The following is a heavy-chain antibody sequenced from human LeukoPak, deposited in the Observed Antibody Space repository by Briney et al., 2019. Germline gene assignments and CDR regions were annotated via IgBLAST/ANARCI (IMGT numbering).Heavy chain of an antibody. CDR2: LYSDGNT. CDR1: GFTVITND. D-gene: IGHD1-14*01. Sequence: GGSLRLSCAASGFTVITNDMTWVRQAPGKGLEWVSVLYSDGNTKYADSVQGRFTISRDNSKNTLYLEMNSLSPDDTAVYYCARGVEPLAANTLAYWGQGNLVTVSA. CDR3: ARGVEPLAANTLAY. V-gene: IGHV3-53*01. J-gene: IGHJ4*02.